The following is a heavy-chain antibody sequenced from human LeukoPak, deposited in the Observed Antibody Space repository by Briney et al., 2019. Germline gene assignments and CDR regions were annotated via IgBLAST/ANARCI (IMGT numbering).Heavy chain of an antibody. J-gene: IGHJ5*02. V-gene: IGHV1-18*01. CDR2: IDTYSGKT. CDR3: ARDRGIAEADSFDP. D-gene: IGHD6-13*01. CDR1: SYTYTTDG. Sequence: ASVKVSCKASSYTYTTDGISWVRQAPGQGLEWMGWIDTYSGKTNYAQKFQGRVTMTSDTSTSTAYMELRSLRSDDTAVYYCARDRGIAEADSFDPWGQGTLVTVSS.